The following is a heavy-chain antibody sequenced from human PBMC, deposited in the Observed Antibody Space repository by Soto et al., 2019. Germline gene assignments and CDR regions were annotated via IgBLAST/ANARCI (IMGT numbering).Heavy chain of an antibody. Sequence: VQLLESGGDLVHPGASLRLSCAASGFAFSSHPMSWVRQAPEKGLEWVAGISDSGSLTYNADSVRGRFTISRDNSKNTLYLQMKSLRAEDTAVYYCARRTFGSSRSFDIWGQGTMVTVAS. CDR2: ISDSGSLT. CDR3: ARRTFGSSRSFDI. CDR1: GFAFSSHP. D-gene: IGHD6-6*01. J-gene: IGHJ3*02. V-gene: IGHV3-23*01.